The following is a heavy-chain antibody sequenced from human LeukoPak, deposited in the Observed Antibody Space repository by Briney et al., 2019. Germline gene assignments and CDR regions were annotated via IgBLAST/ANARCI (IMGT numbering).Heavy chain of an antibody. J-gene: IGHJ4*02. V-gene: IGHV1-46*01. D-gene: IGHD2-2*01. Sequence: ASVKVSCKASGYTFTSYYMHWVRQAPGLGGEGMGIINPSCGSSRHAQEFHGSVTMPRRTSTITVYMELSSLRSEDTAVYYCALGVVPAAAEGGFDYWGQGTLVTVS. CDR2: INPSCGSS. CDR1: GYTFTSYY. CDR3: ALGVVPAAAEGGFDY.